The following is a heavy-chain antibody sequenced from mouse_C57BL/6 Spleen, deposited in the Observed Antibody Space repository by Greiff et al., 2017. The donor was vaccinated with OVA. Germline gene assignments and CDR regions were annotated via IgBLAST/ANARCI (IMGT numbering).Heavy chain of an antibody. CDR1: GYSFTGYY. CDR2: INPSTGGT. J-gene: IGHJ1*03. V-gene: IGHV1-42*01. Sequence: EVQLQQSGPELVKPGASVKISCKASGYSFTGYYMNWVKQSPEKSLEWIGEINPSTGGTTYNQKFKAKATLTVDKSSSTAYMQLKSLTSEDSAVYYCARGAGYFDVWGTGTTVTVSS. CDR3: ARGAGYFDV.